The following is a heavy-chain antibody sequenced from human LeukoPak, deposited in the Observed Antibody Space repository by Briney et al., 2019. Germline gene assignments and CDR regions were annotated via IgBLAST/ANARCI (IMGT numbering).Heavy chain of an antibody. D-gene: IGHD5-12*01. CDR2: IYYSGST. Sequence: PSETLSLTCTVSGGSISSYYWSWIRQPPGKGLEWIGYIYYSGSTNYNPSLKSRVTISVDTSKNQFSLKLSSVTAADTAVYYCARDRLPPVKYSGYGYYYMDVWGKGTTVTVSS. CDR1: GGSISSYY. J-gene: IGHJ6*03. CDR3: ARDRLPPVKYSGYGYYYMDV. V-gene: IGHV4-59*01.